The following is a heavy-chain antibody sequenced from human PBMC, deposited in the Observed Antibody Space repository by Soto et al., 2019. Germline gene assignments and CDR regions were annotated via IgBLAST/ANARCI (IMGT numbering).Heavy chain of an antibody. D-gene: IGHD3-10*01. CDR2: ISAYNGNT. CDR3: ARAALLLFEGPPEADAFDI. Sequence: ASVKVSCKASGYTFTSYGISWVRQAPGQGLEWMGWISAYNGNTNYAQKLQGRVTMTTDTSTRTAYMELRSLRSDDTAVYCCARAALLLFEGPPEADAFDIWGQGTMVTVSS. CDR1: GYTFTSYG. V-gene: IGHV1-18*04. J-gene: IGHJ3*02.